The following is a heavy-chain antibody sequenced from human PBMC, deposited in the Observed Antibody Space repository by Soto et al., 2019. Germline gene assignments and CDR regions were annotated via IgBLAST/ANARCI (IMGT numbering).Heavy chain of an antibody. CDR3: ASTHSYGLDRRPYYYYGMDV. CDR2: IDPSDSYT. CDR1: GYSFTSYW. D-gene: IGHD5-18*01. Sequence: GESLKISCKGSGYSFTSYWISWVRQMPGKGLEWMGRIDPSDSYTNYSPSFQGHVTISADKSISTAYLQWSSLKASDTAMYYCASTHSYGLDRRPYYYYGMDVWGQGTTVTVSS. V-gene: IGHV5-10-1*01. J-gene: IGHJ6*02.